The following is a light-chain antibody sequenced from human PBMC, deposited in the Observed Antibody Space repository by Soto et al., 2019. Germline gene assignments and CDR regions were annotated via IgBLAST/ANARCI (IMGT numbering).Light chain of an antibody. CDR2: YDS. CDR1: NIGSKS. V-gene: IGLV3-21*01. J-gene: IGLJ3*02. CDR3: KVGDISSGHVV. Sequence: SYELTQPPSVSVAPGKTASVACGGSNIGSKSVHWYQKKSGQAPVLVMYYDSDRPSGIPERFSGSNSGNTATLTISRVEAGDEADYYCKVGDISSGHVVFGGGTKLTVL.